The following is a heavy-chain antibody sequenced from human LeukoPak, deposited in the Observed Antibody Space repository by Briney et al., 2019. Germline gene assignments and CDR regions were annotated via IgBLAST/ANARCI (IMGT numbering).Heavy chain of an antibody. CDR1: GYTFTGYY. CDR3: ARAPYYYGSGVRFDP. D-gene: IGHD3-10*01. J-gene: IGHJ5*02. CDR2: INPNSGGT. V-gene: IGHV1-2*02. Sequence: GASVKVSCKASGYTFTGYYMHWVRQAPGQGLEWMGWINPNSGGTNYAQKFQGRVTMTRDTSISTAYMELSRLRSDDTAVYYCARAPYYYGSGVRFDPWGQGTLVTVSS.